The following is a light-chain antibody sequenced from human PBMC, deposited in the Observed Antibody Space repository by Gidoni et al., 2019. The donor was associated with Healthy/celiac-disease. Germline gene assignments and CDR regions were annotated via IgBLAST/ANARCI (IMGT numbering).Light chain of an antibody. CDR2: GAS. Sequence: EIVSTQSPGTLSLSPGERATLSCRASQSVSSSYLAWYQQKHGKAPRLLIYGASNRAAGVPDRCSGGRAGTDYTLTISRLVQEDDAAYYCQQYGSTLSITFGQGTQLEIK. J-gene: IGKJ5*01. CDR1: QSVSSSY. CDR3: QQYGSTLSIT. V-gene: IGKV3-20*01.